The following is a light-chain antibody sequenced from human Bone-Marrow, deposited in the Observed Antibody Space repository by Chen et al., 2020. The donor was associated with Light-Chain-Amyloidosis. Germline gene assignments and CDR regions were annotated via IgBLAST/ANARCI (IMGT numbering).Light chain of an antibody. CDR3: CSYAGSSTWV. CDR1: SSDVGSYNL. Sequence: QSALTQPASVSGSPGQSPPISCTGTSSDVGSYNLVSWYQQHPGKAPKLMIYEGSKRPSGVSNRFSGSKSGNTASLTISGLQAEDEADYYCCSYAGSSTWVFGGGTKLTVL. J-gene: IGLJ3*02. CDR2: EGS. V-gene: IGLV2-23*01.